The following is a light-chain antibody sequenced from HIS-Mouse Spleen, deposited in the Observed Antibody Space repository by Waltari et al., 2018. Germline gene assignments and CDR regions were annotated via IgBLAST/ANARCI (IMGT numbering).Light chain of an antibody. CDR3: QRTYNAPQWT. Sequence: DIQMTQSPSTLSASVGDRVTITCRASQSISSWLAWYQQKPGKAPKLLIYKASSLESGVPSRFSGSGSGTDFTLTISSLQPEDVATYYGQRTYNAPQWTFGQGTKVEIK. V-gene: IGKV1-5*03. CDR2: KAS. CDR1: QSISSW. J-gene: IGKJ1*01.